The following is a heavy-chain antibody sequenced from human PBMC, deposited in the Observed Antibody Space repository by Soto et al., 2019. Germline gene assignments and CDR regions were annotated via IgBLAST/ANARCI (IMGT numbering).Heavy chain of an antibody. Sequence: PGEXLKISCKGSGYSFTSYWISWVRQMPGKGLEWMGRIDPSDSYTNYSPSLQGHVTISAGKSISTAYLQWSSLKASDTAMYYCARLPWGQGSGNEFYDMDVWGQGTTVNVSS. D-gene: IGHD3-10*01. CDR3: ARLPWGQGSGNEFYDMDV. V-gene: IGHV5-10-1*01. J-gene: IGHJ6*02. CDR2: IDPSDSYT. CDR1: GYSFTSYW.